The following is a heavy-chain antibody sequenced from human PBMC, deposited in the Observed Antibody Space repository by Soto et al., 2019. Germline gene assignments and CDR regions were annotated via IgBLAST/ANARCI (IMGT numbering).Heavy chain of an antibody. D-gene: IGHD2-8*02. V-gene: IGHV3-23*01. Sequence: PWGSLRLSCAASGFICGSYDMSWVRQAPGKELEWVSTILVDGRTFYVDSVKGRFTISRDSSQNTVYLQMNSLTAGDTALYYCAKATATGGGAFDICGQGTKVTVSS. J-gene: IGHJ3*02. CDR2: ILVDGRT. CDR1: GFICGSYD. CDR3: AKATATGGGAFDI.